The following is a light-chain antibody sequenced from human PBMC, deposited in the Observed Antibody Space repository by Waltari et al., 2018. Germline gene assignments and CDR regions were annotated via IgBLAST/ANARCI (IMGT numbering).Light chain of an antibody. Sequence: QSVLTQPPSASGTPRQRVSIPCSGSSSNNASNYVFWYQQLPGAAPKRLICDNNQRPSGVPDRFSGSKSGTSASLAITGLRSEDEAAYHCAAWDDTLYVALFGGGTKLSVL. CDR2: DNN. CDR3: AAWDDTLYVAL. J-gene: IGLJ2*01. CDR1: SSNNASNY. V-gene: IGLV1-47*01.